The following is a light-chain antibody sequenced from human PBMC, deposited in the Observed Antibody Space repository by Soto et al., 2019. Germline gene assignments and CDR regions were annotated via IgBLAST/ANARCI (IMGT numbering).Light chain of an antibody. CDR1: QGLXRW. J-gene: IGKJ5*01. V-gene: IGKV1-5*01. Sequence: PVTQSPSRLSASAGDRVTITCRSGQGLXRWLTWYQRKPGKAPKFLXAKASSLQRGGPSRLSGSGSVTEFALPISGLHPEDFASYYFQQYKSYTSPFGQGRRLEIK. CDR2: KAS. CDR3: QQYKSYTSP.